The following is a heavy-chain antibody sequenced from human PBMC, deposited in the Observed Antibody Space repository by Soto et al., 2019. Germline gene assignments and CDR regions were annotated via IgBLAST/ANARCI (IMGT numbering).Heavy chain of an antibody. V-gene: IGHV5-51*01. D-gene: IGHD3-22*01. CDR2: IYPGDSDT. J-gene: IGHJ6*02. CDR1: GYSFTSYW. CDR3: ARQGSSGYTNHYYYGMDV. Sequence: PGESLKISCKGSGYSFTSYWIGWVRQMPGKGLEWMGIIYPGDSDTRYSPSFQGQVTISADKSISTAYLQWSSLKASDTAMYYCARQGSSGYTNHYYYGMDVWGQGTTVTVSS.